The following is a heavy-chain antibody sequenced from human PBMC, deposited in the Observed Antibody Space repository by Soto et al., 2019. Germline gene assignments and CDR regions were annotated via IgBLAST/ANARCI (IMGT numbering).Heavy chain of an antibody. CDR2: FYYSGST. CDR1: GGSISSATYS. D-gene: IGHD6-13*01. CDR3: ARRERAAGTDWWFDP. Sequence: SETLSLTCTVSGGSISSATYSWGWIRQPPGKGLEWIGTFYYSGSTYYNPSLESRVTISVDTSKNQFSLKVSSVTAADTAVYYCARRERAAGTDWWFDPWGQGTLVTVSS. V-gene: IGHV4-39*01. J-gene: IGHJ5*02.